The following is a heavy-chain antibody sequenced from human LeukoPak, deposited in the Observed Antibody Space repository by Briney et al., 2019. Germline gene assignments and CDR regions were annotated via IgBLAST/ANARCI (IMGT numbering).Heavy chain of an antibody. CDR1: GYTFTGYY. CDR2: INTNTGNP. V-gene: IGHV7-4-1*02. D-gene: IGHD5-24*01. CDR3: ARDSREIGPSTPNAFDI. J-gene: IGHJ3*02. Sequence: ASVKVSCKASGYTFTGYYMHWVRQAPGQGLEWMGWINTNTGNPTYAQGFTGRFVFSLDTSVSTAYLQISSLKAEDTAVYYCARDSREIGPSTPNAFDIWGQGTMVTVSS.